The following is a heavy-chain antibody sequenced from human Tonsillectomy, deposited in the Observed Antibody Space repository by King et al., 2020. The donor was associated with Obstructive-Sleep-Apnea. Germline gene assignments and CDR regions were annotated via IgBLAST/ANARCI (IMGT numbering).Heavy chain of an antibody. CDR2: LYSDGST. V-gene: IGHV3-66*01. CDR1: GFDVGSHY. J-gene: IGHJ3*01. D-gene: IGHD3-16*01. CDR3: ASDWVLRFGELNDAFDL. Sequence: VQLVESGGALVQPGGSLRLSCAASGFDVGSHYMNWVRQASGKGLEWVSVLYSDGSTYYADSVKGRFTISSDNSKNTLFLPMNSLRAEDTAVYFCASDWVLRFGELNDAFDLWGQGTIVTVSS.